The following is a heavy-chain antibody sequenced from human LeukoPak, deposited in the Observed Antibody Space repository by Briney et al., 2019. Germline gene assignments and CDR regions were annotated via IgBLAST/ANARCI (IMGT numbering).Heavy chain of an antibody. D-gene: IGHD3-10*01. V-gene: IGHV4-59*12. CDR3: ARAYYGSGPGVDWFDP. CDR1: GGSISSYY. CDR2: IYYSGST. Sequence: PSETLSLTCTVSGGSISSYYWSWIRQPPGKGLEWIGYIYYSGSTNYNPSLKSRVTISVDTSKNQFSLKLNSVTPEDTAVYYCARAYYGSGPGVDWFDPWGQGTLVTVSS. J-gene: IGHJ5*02.